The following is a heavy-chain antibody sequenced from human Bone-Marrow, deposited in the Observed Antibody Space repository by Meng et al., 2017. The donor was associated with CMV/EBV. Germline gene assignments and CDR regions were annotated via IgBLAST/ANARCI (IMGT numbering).Heavy chain of an antibody. CDR1: GFTFNNAW. J-gene: IGHJ3*01. Sequence: GESLKIPCAASGFTFNNAWMSWVRQAPGKGLEWVGRIKSKSDGGKTDYAVSVKDRFTISRDDSKNTLYLQMNSLKTADTAVYYCTTGDGTSKAFDFWGQGAMVTVSS. CDR3: TTGDGTSKAFDF. D-gene: IGHD5-24*01. V-gene: IGHV3-15*01. CDR2: IKSKSDGGKT.